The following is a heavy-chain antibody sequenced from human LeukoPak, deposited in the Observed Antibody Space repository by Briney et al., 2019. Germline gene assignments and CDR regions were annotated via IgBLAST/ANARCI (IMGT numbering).Heavy chain of an antibody. V-gene: IGHV3-23*01. J-gene: IGHJ5*01. Sequence: PGGSLRLSCAASTFIFSDYAMTWVRQAPGKGLEWVSTISGGGDATYYAHSVKGRFAVSRDNSKKTLYLQLNSLRAEDTALYYCARIGHDLYQTFDSWGHGTLNTVSS. CDR3: ARIGHDLYQTFDS. D-gene: IGHD2-2*01. CDR2: ISGGGDAT. CDR1: TFIFSDYA.